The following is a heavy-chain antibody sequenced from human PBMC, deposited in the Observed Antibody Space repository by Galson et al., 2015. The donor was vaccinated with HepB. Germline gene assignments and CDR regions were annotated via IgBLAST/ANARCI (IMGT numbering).Heavy chain of an antibody. CDR3: ARDLDISVSDAFHI. J-gene: IGHJ3*02. V-gene: IGHV3-11*01. CDR2: ISGSGNSI. D-gene: IGHD2-2*03. CDR1: GFTFSDYY. Sequence: PLRLSCAASGFTFSDYYMSWIRQAPGKGLEWVSYISGSGNSIYYAGSVKGRFTISRDNAKNSLYLQMNSLRADDAAVYYCARDLDISVSDAFHIWGQGTMVTVSS.